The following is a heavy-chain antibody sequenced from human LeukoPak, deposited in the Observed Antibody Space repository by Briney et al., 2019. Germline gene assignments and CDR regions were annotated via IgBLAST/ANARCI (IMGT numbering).Heavy chain of an antibody. CDR3: ARKRTGVAFDI. V-gene: IGHV3-21*01. D-gene: IGHD1-14*01. Sequence: PGGSLRLSCAASGFTFSSYSMNWVRQAPGKGLEWVSSISSSSSYIYYADSVKGRFTISRDDAKNSLYLQMNSLRAEDTAVYYCARKRTGVAFDIWGQGTMVTVSS. J-gene: IGHJ3*02. CDR1: GFTFSSYS. CDR2: ISSSSSYI.